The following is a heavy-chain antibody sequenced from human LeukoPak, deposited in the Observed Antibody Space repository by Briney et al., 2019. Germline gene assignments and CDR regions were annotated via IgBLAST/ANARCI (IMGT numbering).Heavy chain of an antibody. Sequence: SETLSLTCTASGGSISSHYWSWIRQPPGKGPEWIGYIYYSGSTNYNPSLKSRVTISVDRSKNQFSLKLSSVTAADTAVYYCAREYGRYSYGSGWFDPWGQGTLVTVSS. CDR1: GGSISSHY. CDR2: IYYSGST. V-gene: IGHV4-59*11. CDR3: AREYGRYSYGSGWFDP. J-gene: IGHJ5*02. D-gene: IGHD5-18*01.